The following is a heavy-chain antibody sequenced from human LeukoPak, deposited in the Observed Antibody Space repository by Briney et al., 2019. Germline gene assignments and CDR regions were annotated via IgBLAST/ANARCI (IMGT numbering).Heavy chain of an antibody. CDR3: ARAPESDGYNLGHFDY. CDR1: GGSISSGGYY. Sequence: SQTLSLTCTVSGGSISSGGYYWSWIRQHPGKGLEWIGYIYYSGSTYYNPSLKSQVTISVDTSKNQFSLRLSSVTAADTAVYYCARAPESDGYNLGHFDYWGQGTLVTVSS. V-gene: IGHV4-31*01. J-gene: IGHJ4*02. D-gene: IGHD5-24*01. CDR2: IYYSGST.